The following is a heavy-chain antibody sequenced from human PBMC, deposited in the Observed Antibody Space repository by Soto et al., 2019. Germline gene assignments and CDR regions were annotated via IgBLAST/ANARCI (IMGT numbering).Heavy chain of an antibody. J-gene: IGHJ6*02. Sequence: QVQLVQTGAEVKKPGSSVKVSCKASGGTFSNSAITWVRQAPGQGLEWMGGIIPIIGTANYAQNFQGRVTISADAPTGTAYMEMTSLRSEDTAAYYCARGAVVTATPYYYYSMDVWGQGTTVTVSS. V-gene: IGHV1-69*01. CDR3: ARGAVVTATPYYYYSMDV. CDR1: GGTFSNSA. D-gene: IGHD2-21*02. CDR2: IIPIIGTA.